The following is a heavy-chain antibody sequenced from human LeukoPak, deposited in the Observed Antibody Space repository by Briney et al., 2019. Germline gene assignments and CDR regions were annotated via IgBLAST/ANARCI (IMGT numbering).Heavy chain of an antibody. Sequence: GGSLRLSCAASGFTFSSYNMNWVRQAPGKGLEWVSSITSGSSYIYYADSVKGRFTISRDNPKNTLYLQMNSLRAEDTAVYYCAKASRGYSYGSQLTYYFDYWGQGTLVTVSS. CDR2: ITSGSSYI. CDR1: GFTFSSYN. CDR3: AKASRGYSYGSQLTYYFDY. V-gene: IGHV3-21*04. J-gene: IGHJ4*02. D-gene: IGHD5-18*01.